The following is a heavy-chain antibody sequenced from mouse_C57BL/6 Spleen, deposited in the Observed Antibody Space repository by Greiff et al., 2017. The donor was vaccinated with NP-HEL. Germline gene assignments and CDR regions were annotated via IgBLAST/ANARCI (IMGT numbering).Heavy chain of an antibody. V-gene: IGHV1-52*01. J-gene: IGHJ4*01. CDR2: IDPSDSET. Sequence: QVQLQQPGAELVRPGSSVKLSCKASGYTFTSYWMHWVKQRPIQGLEWIGNIDPSDSETHYNQKFKDKATLTVDKSSSTAYMQLSSLTSEDSAVYYCARGATVPYYYAMDYWGQGTSVTVSS. CDR3: ARGATVPYYYAMDY. CDR1: GYTFTSYW. D-gene: IGHD1-1*01.